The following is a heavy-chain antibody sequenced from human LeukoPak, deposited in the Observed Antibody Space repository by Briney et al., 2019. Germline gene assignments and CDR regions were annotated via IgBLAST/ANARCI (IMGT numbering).Heavy chain of an antibody. D-gene: IGHD3-22*01. V-gene: IGHV3-30*18. CDR3: AKLYYYDSSGYSPPNYYYGMDV. Sequence: QPGRSLRLSCAASGFTFSSYGMHWVRQAPGKGLEWVAVISYDGSNKYYADSVKGRFTISRDNSKNTLYLQMNSLRAEDTAVYYCAKLYYYDSSGYSPPNYYYGMDVRGQGTTVTVSS. J-gene: IGHJ6*02. CDR1: GFTFSSYG. CDR2: ISYDGSNK.